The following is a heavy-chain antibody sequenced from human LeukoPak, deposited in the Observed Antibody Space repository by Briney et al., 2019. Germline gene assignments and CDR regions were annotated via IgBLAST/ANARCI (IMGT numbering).Heavy chain of an antibody. CDR3: ANFEGSSQAFHI. CDR2: ILYDGSRK. D-gene: IGHD6-13*01. Sequence: GGSLRLSCAASGFTFTNYAMHWVRQAPGKGLEWVANILYDGSRKNYADSVKGRFSVYKDNSNYSLYLQMNSLRIEDTAVYYCANFEGSSQAFHIWGQGTLVTVSS. CDR1: GFTFTNYA. V-gene: IGHV3-30*18. J-gene: IGHJ3*02.